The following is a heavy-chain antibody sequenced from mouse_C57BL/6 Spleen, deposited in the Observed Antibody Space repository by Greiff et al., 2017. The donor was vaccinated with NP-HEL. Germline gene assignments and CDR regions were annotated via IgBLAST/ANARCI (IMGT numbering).Heavy chain of an antibody. CDR3: AREITTVGYYFDY. CDR1: GYAFSSYW. Sequence: QVQLQQSGAELVKPGASVKISCKASGYAFSSYWMNWVKQRPGKGLEWIGQIYPGDGDTNYNGKFKGKATLTADQSSSTAYMQLSSLTSEDSAVYFCAREITTVGYYFDYWGQGTTLTVSS. J-gene: IGHJ2*01. V-gene: IGHV1-80*01. D-gene: IGHD1-1*01. CDR2: IYPGDGDT.